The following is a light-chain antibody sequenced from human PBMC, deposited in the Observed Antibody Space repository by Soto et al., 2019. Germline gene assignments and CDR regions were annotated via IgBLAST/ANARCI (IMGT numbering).Light chain of an antibody. Sequence: DIQMTQSPSSLSASVGDRVTITCRASQSISIYLNWYQQKPGRAPKLLIHAASGLQSGVPSRFSGSGSGTHFTLTISSLQPEDFATYYCQQANSFPLTFGGGTKVDIK. V-gene: IGKV1-39*01. CDR2: AAS. CDR1: QSISIY. CDR3: QQANSFPLT. J-gene: IGKJ4*01.